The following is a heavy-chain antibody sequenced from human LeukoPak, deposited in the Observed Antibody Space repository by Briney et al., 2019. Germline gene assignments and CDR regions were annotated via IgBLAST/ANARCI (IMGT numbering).Heavy chain of an antibody. CDR3: ARGMVAARLYSYYYMDV. CDR2: INHSGST. CDR1: GGSFSAYY. V-gene: IGHV4-34*01. Sequence: SETLSLTCAVYGGSFSAYYWSWIRQPPGKGLEWIGEINHSGSTNYNPSLKSRVTISVDTYKNQFSLKLSSVTAADTAVYYCARGMVAARLYSYYYMDVWGKGTTVTVSS. D-gene: IGHD6-6*01. J-gene: IGHJ6*03.